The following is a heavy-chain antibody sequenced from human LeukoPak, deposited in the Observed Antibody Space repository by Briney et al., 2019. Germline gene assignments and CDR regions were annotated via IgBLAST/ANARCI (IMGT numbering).Heavy chain of an antibody. D-gene: IGHD3-16*02. CDR1: SSGDYY. J-gene: IGHJ6*03. CDR2: INWKGGST. V-gene: IGHV3-20*03. Sequence: SSGDYYWSWIRQPPGKGLEWVSGINWKGGSTAYADSVRGRFTISRDNAKNSLYLQMNSLRAEDTALYYCARDLSLLPSYMDVWGKGTTVTVSS. CDR3: ARDLSLLPSYMDV.